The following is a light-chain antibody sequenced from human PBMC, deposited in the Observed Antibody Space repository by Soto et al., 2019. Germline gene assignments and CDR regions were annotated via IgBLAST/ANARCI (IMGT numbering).Light chain of an antibody. J-gene: IGLJ1*01. CDR1: SSDVGSYNL. V-gene: IGLV2-23*01. Sequence: QSALTQPASVSGSPGQSITISCTGTSSDVGSYNLVSWDQQHPGKAPKLMIYEGNKRPSGVSDRFSGSKSANTASLTISGLQTEDEADYCCCSYAGTNTVVFGTGTKVTVL. CDR2: EGN. CDR3: CSYAGTNTVV.